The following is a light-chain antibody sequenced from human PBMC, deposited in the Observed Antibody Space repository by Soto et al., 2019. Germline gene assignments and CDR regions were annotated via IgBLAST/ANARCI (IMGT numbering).Light chain of an antibody. V-gene: IGKV3D-20*02. CDR1: QSLAGNY. CDR3: QQRSNWLIT. J-gene: IGKJ5*01. CDR2: GAS. Sequence: EIVLTQSPGTVSLTPGERATLSCRASQSLAGNYLAWYQQKPGQAPRLLISGASSRATGIPDRFSGSGSGTDFTLTISRLEPEDLAVYYCQQRSNWLITFGQGTRLEIK.